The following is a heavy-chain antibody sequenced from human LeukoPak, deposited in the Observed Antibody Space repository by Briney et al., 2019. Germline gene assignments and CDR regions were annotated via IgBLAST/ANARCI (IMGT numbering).Heavy chain of an antibody. Sequence: SETLSLTCTVSGGSISSYYWSWIRQPAGKGLEWIGRIYTSGSTNYNPSLKSRVSMSVDMSKNQFSLKQSSVTAADTVVYYCARESGSYGGFDYWGQGTLVTVSS. CDR2: IYTSGST. CDR3: ARESGSYGGFDY. J-gene: IGHJ4*02. CDR1: GGSISSYY. D-gene: IGHD1-26*01. V-gene: IGHV4-4*07.